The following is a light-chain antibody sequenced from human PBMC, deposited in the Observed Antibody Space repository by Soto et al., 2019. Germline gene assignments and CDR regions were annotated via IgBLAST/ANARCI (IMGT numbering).Light chain of an antibody. Sequence: ESVLTQSPGTLSLSPWERATLSCRASQSVTNRYFAWYQQRPGQAPRLLIYGITNRATGIPDRFSGSGSGTDFTLTISRLEHEDFLVYYCQQYSSLPHTFGQGTKADIK. J-gene: IGKJ2*01. CDR2: GIT. CDR3: QQYSSLPHT. CDR1: QSVTNRY. V-gene: IGKV3-20*01.